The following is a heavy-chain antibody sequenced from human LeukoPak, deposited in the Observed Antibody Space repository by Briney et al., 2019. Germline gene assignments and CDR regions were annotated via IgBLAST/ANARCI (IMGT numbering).Heavy chain of an antibody. Sequence: KPSETLSLTCAVYGGSFSGYYWSWIRQPPGKGLEWIGEINHSGSTNYNPSLKSRVTISVDTSKNQFSLKLSSVTAADTAVYYCARYKREVVVPAAGLQALLDYWGQGTLVTVSS. CDR1: GGSFSGYY. CDR2: INHSGST. CDR3: ARYKREVVVPAAGLQALLDY. V-gene: IGHV4-34*01. J-gene: IGHJ4*02. D-gene: IGHD2-2*01.